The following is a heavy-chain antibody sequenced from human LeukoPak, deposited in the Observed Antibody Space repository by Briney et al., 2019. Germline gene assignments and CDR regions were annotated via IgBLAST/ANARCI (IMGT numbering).Heavy chain of an antibody. J-gene: IGHJ6*03. CDR3: ARDVQYYYDCSGYYRTAYYYYYYYMDV. Sequence: GGSLRLSCAASGFTFSSYSMKWVRQAPGKVLEWVSSISSGSSYIYYADSVRDRFTISRDNAKNSVYLQMDSLRAEDTAVYYCARDVQYYYDCSGYYRTAYYYYYYYMDVWGKGTTVTVSS. CDR2: ISSGSSYI. CDR1: GFTFSSYS. D-gene: IGHD3-22*01. V-gene: IGHV3-21*01.